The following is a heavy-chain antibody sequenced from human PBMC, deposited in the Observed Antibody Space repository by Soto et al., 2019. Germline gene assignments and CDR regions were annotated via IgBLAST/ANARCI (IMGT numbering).Heavy chain of an antibody. Sequence: SVKVSCKASGGTFSSYAISWVRQAPGQGLEWMGGIIPIFGTANYAQKFQGRVTITADESTSTAYMELSSLRSEDTAVYYCASAAILTPYYYGMDVWGQGTMVTVSS. CDR1: GGTFSSYA. CDR3: ASAAILTPYYYGMDV. J-gene: IGHJ6*02. V-gene: IGHV1-69*13. CDR2: IIPIFGTA. D-gene: IGHD3-9*01.